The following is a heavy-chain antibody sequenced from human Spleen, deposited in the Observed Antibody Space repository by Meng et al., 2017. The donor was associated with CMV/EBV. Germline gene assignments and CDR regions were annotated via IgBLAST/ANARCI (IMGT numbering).Heavy chain of an antibody. CDR3: ARAGYCSGGACYSR. CDR2: INSDGIST. D-gene: IGHD2-15*01. CDR1: GFTFSSYW. Sequence: GGSLRLSCAASGFTFSSYWMHWVRQAPGKGLVWVSRINSDGISTSYEDSVKGRFTISRDNAENTLYLQMSNLRAEDTAVYHCARAGYCSGGACYSRWGQGTLVTVSS. V-gene: IGHV3-74*01. J-gene: IGHJ1*01.